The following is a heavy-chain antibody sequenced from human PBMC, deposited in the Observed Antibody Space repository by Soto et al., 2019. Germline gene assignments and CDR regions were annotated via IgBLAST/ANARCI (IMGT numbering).Heavy chain of an antibody. CDR2: INHTGSS. CDR3: ARGRDVVVVAARRHNWFDP. J-gene: IGHJ5*02. CDR1: GGSFRGYA. D-gene: IGHD2-15*01. V-gene: IGHV4-34*01. Sequence: SQTLSLTGPDHGGSFRGYACSWIRQPPGKWQTWIGEINHTGSSNYNPSVNMPINISVDKSKNQISLNLNLVTAADTAVYKSARGRDVVVVAARRHNWFDPWGQGTLVTVSS.